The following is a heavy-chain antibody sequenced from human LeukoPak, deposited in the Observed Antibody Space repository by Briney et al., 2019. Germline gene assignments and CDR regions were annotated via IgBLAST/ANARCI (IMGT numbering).Heavy chain of an antibody. J-gene: IGHJ4*02. D-gene: IGHD1-26*01. Sequence: SGESLRLSCAASGFTFNSFGMSWVRQAPGKGLEWLSYISSSSSTIYYADSVRGRFTISRDNAKNSLYLQINSLRADDTAVYYCARSHQRVGIEDYWGQGTLVTVSS. CDR3: ARSHQRVGIEDY. CDR2: ISSSSSTI. CDR1: GFTFNSFG. V-gene: IGHV3-48*04.